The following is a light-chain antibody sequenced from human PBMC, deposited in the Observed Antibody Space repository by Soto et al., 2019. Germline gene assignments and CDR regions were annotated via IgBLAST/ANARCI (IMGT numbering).Light chain of an antibody. CDR2: KAS. Sequence: DIQMTQSPSTLSGSVGDRVTITCRASQTTSSWLAWYQQKPGKAPKLLIYKASTLKSGVPSRFSGSGSGTEFTLTISSLQPDDFATYYCQQGNSFPFTFGPGTKVDIK. CDR3: QQGNSFPFT. J-gene: IGKJ3*01. V-gene: IGKV1-5*03. CDR1: QTTSSW.